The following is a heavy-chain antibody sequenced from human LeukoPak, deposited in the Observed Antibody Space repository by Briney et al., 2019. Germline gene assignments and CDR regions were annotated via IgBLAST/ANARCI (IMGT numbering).Heavy chain of an antibody. CDR3: AKIAGPFMGDGFDI. CDR2: ISGSGAST. D-gene: IGHD3-3*02. J-gene: IGHJ3*02. V-gene: IGHV3-23*01. Sequence: GGSLRLSCAVSGFTFSSSAMSWVRQAPGRGLEWVSGISGSGASTYYADSVKGRFTISRDNSKNTLYLQMNSLRVEDTAVYYCAKIAGPFMGDGFDIWGQGTMVTVSS. CDR1: GFTFSSSA.